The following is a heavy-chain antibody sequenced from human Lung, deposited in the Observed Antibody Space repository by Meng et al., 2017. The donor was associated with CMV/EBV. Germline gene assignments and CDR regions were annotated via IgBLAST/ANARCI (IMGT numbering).Heavy chain of an antibody. Sequence: QLQLGESGPALVKPSETLSLTCAASGDSITNHNWWAWVRQPPGKGLEWIGEIPHRGSSAYNPSLKSRVSMSIDKSKNQFSLKLTSVTAADTAVYHCLRRSGGSVWGQGTLVTVSS. CDR1: GDSITNHNW. V-gene: IGHV4-4*02. CDR3: LRRSGGSV. CDR2: IPHRGSS. D-gene: IGHD3-10*01. J-gene: IGHJ1*01.